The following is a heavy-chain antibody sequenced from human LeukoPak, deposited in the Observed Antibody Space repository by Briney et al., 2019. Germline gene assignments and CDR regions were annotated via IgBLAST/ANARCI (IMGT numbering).Heavy chain of an antibody. Sequence: SETLSLTCTVSGGSISSYYWSWIRKPPGKGREWIGYIYYSGSTNYNPSLKSRVTISVDTSKNQFSLKLSSVTAADTAVYYCATDYGDGYWYFDLWGRGTLVTVSS. V-gene: IGHV4-59*01. CDR2: IYYSGST. CDR1: GGSISSYY. J-gene: IGHJ2*01. D-gene: IGHD4-17*01. CDR3: ATDYGDGYWYFDL.